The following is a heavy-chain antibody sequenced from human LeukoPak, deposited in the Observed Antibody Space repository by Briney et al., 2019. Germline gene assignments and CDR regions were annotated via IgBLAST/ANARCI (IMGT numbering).Heavy chain of an antibody. Sequence: SVKASCKASGGTFSSYAISWVRQAPGQGLEWMGGIIPIFGTANYAQKFQGRVTITADESTSTAYMELSSLRSEDTAVYYCARDMYYYGSGRVWFDPWGQGTLVTVSS. V-gene: IGHV1-69*13. D-gene: IGHD3-10*01. CDR1: GGTFSSYA. J-gene: IGHJ5*02. CDR3: ARDMYYYGSGRVWFDP. CDR2: IIPIFGTA.